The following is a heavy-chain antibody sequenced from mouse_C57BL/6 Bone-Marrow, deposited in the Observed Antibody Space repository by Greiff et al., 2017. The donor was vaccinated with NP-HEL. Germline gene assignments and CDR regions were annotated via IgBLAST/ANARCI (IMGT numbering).Heavy chain of an antibody. D-gene: IGHD6-5*01. J-gene: IGHJ3*01. Sequence: QVQLKQPGAELVKPGASVKLSCKASGYTFTSYWMQWVKQRPGQGLEWIGEIDPSDSYTNYNQKFKGKATLTVDTSSSTAYMQLSSLTSEDSAVYYCATYPWFAYWGKGTLVTVSA. V-gene: IGHV1-50*01. CDR2: IDPSDSYT. CDR3: ATYPWFAY. CDR1: GYTFTSYW.